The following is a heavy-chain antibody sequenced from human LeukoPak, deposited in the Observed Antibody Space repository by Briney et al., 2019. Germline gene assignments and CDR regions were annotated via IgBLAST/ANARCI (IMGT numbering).Heavy chain of an antibody. V-gene: IGHV3-7*01. CDR2: INEDGSAK. D-gene: IGHD5-12*01. CDR1: GFTSSSHW. CDR3: AKEVYSKGGYRGYDHKSHVDY. J-gene: IGHJ4*02. Sequence: WGSLRLSCAASGFTSSSHWMTWVRQAPGKGLECVANINEDGSAKYYVDSVKGRFTISRDNSKNTLYLQMNSLRAEDTAVYYCAKEVYSKGGYRGYDHKSHVDYWGQGTLVTVSS.